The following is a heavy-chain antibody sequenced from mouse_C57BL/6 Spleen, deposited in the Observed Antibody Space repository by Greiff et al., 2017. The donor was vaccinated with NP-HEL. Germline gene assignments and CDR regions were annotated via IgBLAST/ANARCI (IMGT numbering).Heavy chain of an antibody. V-gene: IGHV1-18*01. D-gene: IGHD1-1*01. CDR1: GYTFTDYN. Sequence: EVQLQQSGPELVKPGASVKIPCKASGYTFTDYNMDWVKQSHGKSLEWIGDINPNNGGTIYNQKFKGKATLTVDKSSSTAYMELRSLTSEDTAVYYCARNPYGSSPMDYWGQGTSVTVSS. CDR2: INPNNGGT. CDR3: ARNPYGSSPMDY. J-gene: IGHJ4*01.